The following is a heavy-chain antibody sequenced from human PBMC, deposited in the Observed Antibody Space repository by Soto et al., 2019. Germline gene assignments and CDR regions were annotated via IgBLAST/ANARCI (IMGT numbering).Heavy chain of an antibody. CDR3: XRXAXDIXXXXXNXXXYYSXXDV. Sequence: SLKISCKGSGYSFTSYWIGWVRQMPGKGLEWMGIIYPGDSDTRYSPSFQGQVTISADKAISTAYLQWSSMKASDTAMYYCXRXAXDIXXXXXNXXXYYSXXDVXGKXTTXXVXS. D-gene: IGHD3-9*01. CDR1: GYSFTSYW. J-gene: IGHJ6*03. V-gene: IGHV5-51*01. CDR2: IYPGDSDT.